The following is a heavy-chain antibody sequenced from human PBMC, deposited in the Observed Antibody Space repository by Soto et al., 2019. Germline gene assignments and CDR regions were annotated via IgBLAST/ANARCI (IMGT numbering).Heavy chain of an antibody. D-gene: IGHD3-22*01. CDR1: GFSFSSHG. CDR3: VRDRSGYPFDY. J-gene: IGHJ4*02. CDR2: VTFDGSHQ. V-gene: IGHV3-30*03. Sequence: PGGSLRLSCAASGFSFSSHGMHWVRQAPGKGLEWVAVVTFDGSHQYYVDSVKGRFTISRDNAKNSLYLQMNSLRVEDTAVYYCVRDRSGYPFDYWGQGTLVTVSS.